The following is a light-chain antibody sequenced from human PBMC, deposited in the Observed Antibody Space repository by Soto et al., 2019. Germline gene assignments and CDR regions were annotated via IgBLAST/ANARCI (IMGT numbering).Light chain of an antibody. CDR3: QHANSLPFI. CDR2: AAS. J-gene: IGKJ3*01. CDR1: QGVSSW. Sequence: DIQMTQSPSSVSASVGDRVTITCRASQGVSSWFAWYQQKPGKAPKLLISAASSLQDGVPSSFSGSGSGTDFTPTISSLQPEYFATYYWQHANSLPFIFGPGTKVDIK. V-gene: IGKV1-12*01.